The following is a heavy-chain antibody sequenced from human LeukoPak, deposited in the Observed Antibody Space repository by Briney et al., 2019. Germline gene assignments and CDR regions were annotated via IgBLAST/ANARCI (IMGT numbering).Heavy chain of an antibody. J-gene: IGHJ4*02. D-gene: IGHD6-19*01. CDR2: ITSSGGST. V-gene: IGHV1-46*01. CDR3: ARGAEAETSLLDY. CDR1: GYTFTNYY. Sequence: ASVKVSCKASGYTFTNYYMHWVRQAPGQGLEWMGIITSSGGSTNYAQKFQGRVTMTRDTSSNADYMGMRSLTSDDTALYYCARGAEAETSLLDYWGQGTLVTVSS.